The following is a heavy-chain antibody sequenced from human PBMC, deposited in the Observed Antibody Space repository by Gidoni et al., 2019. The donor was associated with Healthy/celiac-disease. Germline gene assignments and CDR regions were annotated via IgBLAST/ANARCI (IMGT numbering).Heavy chain of an antibody. J-gene: IGHJ5*02. Sequence: EVQLVESGGGLVQPGGSLRLSCAASGFTVRSNYMSWVRQAPGKGLEWVSVIYSGGSTYYADSVKGRFTISRDNSKNTLYLQMNSLRAEDTAVYYCARDTSSDYGDYGWFDPWGQGTLVTVSS. V-gene: IGHV3-66*01. CDR2: IYSGGST. CDR1: GFTVRSNY. D-gene: IGHD4-17*01. CDR3: ARDTSSDYGDYGWFDP.